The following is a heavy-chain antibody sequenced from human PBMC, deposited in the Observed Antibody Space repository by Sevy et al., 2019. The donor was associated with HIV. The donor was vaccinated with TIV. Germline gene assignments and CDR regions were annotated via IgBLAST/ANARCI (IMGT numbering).Heavy chain of an antibody. Sequence: GGSLRLSCAASGFTFSSYWMSWVRQAPGKGLEWVANIKQDGSEKYYVDSVKGRITISRDNAKNSLYLQMNSLRAEDTAVYYCARDIVVVPAAEYYYYYGMDVWGQGTTVTVSS. J-gene: IGHJ6*02. V-gene: IGHV3-7*01. CDR2: IKQDGSEK. CDR3: ARDIVVVPAAEYYYYYGMDV. D-gene: IGHD2-2*01. CDR1: GFTFSSYW.